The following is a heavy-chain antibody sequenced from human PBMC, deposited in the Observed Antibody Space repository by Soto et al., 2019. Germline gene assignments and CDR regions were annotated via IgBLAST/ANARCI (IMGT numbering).Heavy chain of an antibody. Sequence: PSGTMALTSTVSSGAITSWTYYGGWLRQPPGRGLEWIGSIYYSGTTYYNPSLKSRVTMSVDAPKNQFSLNLRSVTAADTSVYFCVREDGSLLTGYTSPHYYRGQGILVTLSS. CDR1: SGAITSWTYY. J-gene: IGHJ4*02. D-gene: IGHD3-9*01. CDR2: IYYSGTT. V-gene: IGHV4-39*01. CDR3: VREDGSLLTGYTSPHYY.